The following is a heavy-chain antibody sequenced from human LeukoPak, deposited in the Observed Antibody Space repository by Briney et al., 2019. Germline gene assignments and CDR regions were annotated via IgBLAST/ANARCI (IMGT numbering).Heavy chain of an antibody. V-gene: IGHV5-51*01. Sequence: ESLKIPCRGSAYSFTSYWIGWLRQMPAKSLQGMGIIYPGDSDTRYSPSFQGQVTISADKSISTAYLQWSSLKASDTAMYYCARPSGGPHAFDIWGQGTMVTVSS. CDR2: IYPGDSDT. CDR1: AYSFTSYW. J-gene: IGHJ3*02. CDR3: ARPSGGPHAFDI. D-gene: IGHD3-10*01.